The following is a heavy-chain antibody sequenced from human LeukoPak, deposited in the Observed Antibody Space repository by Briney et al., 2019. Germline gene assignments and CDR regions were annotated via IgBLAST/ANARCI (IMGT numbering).Heavy chain of an antibody. CDR1: GGSISSGDYY. V-gene: IGHV4-30-4*01. J-gene: IGHJ4*02. CDR2: IYYSGNT. Sequence: SETLSLTCTVSGGSISSGDYYWSWIRQPPGRGLEFIGYIYYSGNTYYNPSLKSRVTISVDTSKNQFSLRLSSVTAADTAVYYCASRPESEAYFDYWGQGTLVTVSS. CDR3: ASRPESEAYFDY.